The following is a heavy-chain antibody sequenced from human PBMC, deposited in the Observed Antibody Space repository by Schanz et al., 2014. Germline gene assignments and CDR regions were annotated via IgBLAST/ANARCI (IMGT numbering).Heavy chain of an antibody. CDR2: MSYDGSIK. J-gene: IGHJ4*02. CDR3: AKGTTHIYNVLVPTAIDY. V-gene: IGHV3-30*18. Sequence: QVQLVESGGGVVQPGRSLRLSCAASGFTFSSYGMHWVRPAPGKGLEWVDAMSYDGSIKYYGDSVKGRFTISRDNSKNTLYLHMNTLRAEDSAVYYCAKGTTHIYNVLVPTAIDYWGQGTLVTVSS. CDR1: GFTFSSYG. D-gene: IGHD2-2*01.